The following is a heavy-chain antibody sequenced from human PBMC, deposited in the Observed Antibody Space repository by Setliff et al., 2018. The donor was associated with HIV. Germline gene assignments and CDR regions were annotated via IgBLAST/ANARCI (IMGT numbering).Heavy chain of an antibody. V-gene: IGHV4-31*03. J-gene: IGHJ2*01. Sequence: SETLSLTCTVSSSSIRGGGYYWNWIRQHPGKGLEWIGYIYHSGSTYYNPSLKSRVTISVDTSKNQFSLKLSSVTAADTAICYCARGTPDHEVWYFDLWGRGTLVTVSS. CDR3: ARGTPDHEVWYFDL. CDR1: SSSIRGGGYY. CDR2: IYHSGST.